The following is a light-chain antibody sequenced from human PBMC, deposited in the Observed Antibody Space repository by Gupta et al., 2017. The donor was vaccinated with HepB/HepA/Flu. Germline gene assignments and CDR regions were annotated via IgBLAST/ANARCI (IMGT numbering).Light chain of an antibody. CDR3: QQLNSYIT. V-gene: IGKV1-9*01. CDR1: QGISSY. Sequence: DIQLTQSPSFLSASVGDRITITCRASQGISSYLAWYQQKPGKAPKLLIYAASTLQSGVPSRFSGSGSGTEFTLTISSRQPEDFATYYWQQLNSYITFGHGTKVDIK. CDR2: AAS. J-gene: IGKJ3*01.